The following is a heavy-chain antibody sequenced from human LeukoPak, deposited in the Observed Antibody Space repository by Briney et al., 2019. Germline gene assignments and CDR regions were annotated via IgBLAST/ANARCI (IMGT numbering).Heavy chain of an antibody. CDR3: ARDDLRQVPAANY. CDR2: ISSSSSYI. Sequence: GGSLRLSCAASGFTFSSYSMNWVRQAPGKGLEWASSISSSSSYIYYADSVKGRFTISRDNAKNSLYLQMNSLRAEDTAVYYCARDDLRQVPAANYWGQGTLVTVSS. V-gene: IGHV3-21*01. CDR1: GFTFSSYS. D-gene: IGHD2-2*01. J-gene: IGHJ4*02.